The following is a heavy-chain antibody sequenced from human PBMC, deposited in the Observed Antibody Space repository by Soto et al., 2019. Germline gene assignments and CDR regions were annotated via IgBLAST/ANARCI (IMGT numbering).Heavy chain of an antibody. Sequence: SVKVSCKASGGTFSSYAISWVRQAPGQGLEWMGGIIPIFGTANYAQKFQGRVTVTADESTSTAYMELSSLRSEDTAVYYCARDGKVPAATHYYYYGMDVWGQGTTVTVSS. V-gene: IGHV1-69*13. D-gene: IGHD2-2*01. CDR3: ARDGKVPAATHYYYYGMDV. CDR1: GGTFSSYA. CDR2: IIPIFGTA. J-gene: IGHJ6*02.